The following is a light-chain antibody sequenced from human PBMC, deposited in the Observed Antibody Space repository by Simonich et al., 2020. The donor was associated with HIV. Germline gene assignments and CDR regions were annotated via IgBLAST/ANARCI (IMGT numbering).Light chain of an antibody. V-gene: IGKV2-30*02. Sequence: DVVMTQSPLSLPVTLGQPASISCRSSQSLVHSDGNTYFNWCQQRPGQSPSRLIYKISNRDSGVPDRFSGSGSGTDFTLKISRVEAEDVGVYYCMQGTHWPITFGQGTRLEIK. CDR2: KIS. CDR1: QSLVHSDGNTY. J-gene: IGKJ5*01. CDR3: MQGTHWPIT.